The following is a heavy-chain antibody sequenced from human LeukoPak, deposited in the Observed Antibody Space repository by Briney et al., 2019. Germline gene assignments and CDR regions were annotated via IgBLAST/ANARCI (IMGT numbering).Heavy chain of an antibody. CDR2: LYSGGNT. V-gene: IGHV3-53*01. D-gene: IGHD6-19*01. CDR1: GFTVSSNF. CDR3: ARGISGSGWLDY. Sequence: GGSLRLSCAASGFTVSSNFMSWVRQAPGKGLEWISVLYSGGNTYYADSVKGRFTISRDNSENTLFLQMNGLRAEDTAVYYCARGISGSGWLDYWGQGTLVTVSS. J-gene: IGHJ4*02.